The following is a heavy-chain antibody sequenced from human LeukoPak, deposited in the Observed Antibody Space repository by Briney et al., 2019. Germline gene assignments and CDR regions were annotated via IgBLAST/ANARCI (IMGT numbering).Heavy chain of an antibody. CDR3: ARARGAGPGAYFDY. D-gene: IGHD3-10*01. J-gene: IGHJ4*02. Sequence: EGSLRLSCAASGFTFRDSYMSWIRQAPGKGLEWVSYISSSGSSLNYADSVRGRFTISRDNAKNSLYLQMNSLRAEDTAVYYCARARGAGPGAYFDYWAREPWSPSPQ. CDR2: ISSSGSSL. V-gene: IGHV3-11*01. CDR1: GFTFRDSY.